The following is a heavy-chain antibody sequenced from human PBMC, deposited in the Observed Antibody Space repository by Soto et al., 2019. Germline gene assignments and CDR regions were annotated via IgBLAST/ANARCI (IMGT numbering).Heavy chain of an antibody. CDR1: GGSISSSSYY. D-gene: IGHD4-17*01. V-gene: IGHV4-39*01. CDR3: ARPQEGLRSGWFDP. Sequence: SETLSLTCTVSGGSISSSSYYWGWIRQPPGKGLEWIGSIYYSGSTYYNPSLKSRVTISVDTSKNQFSLKLSSVTAADTAVYYCARPQEGLRSGWFDPWGQGTLVTVSS. CDR2: IYYSGST. J-gene: IGHJ5*02.